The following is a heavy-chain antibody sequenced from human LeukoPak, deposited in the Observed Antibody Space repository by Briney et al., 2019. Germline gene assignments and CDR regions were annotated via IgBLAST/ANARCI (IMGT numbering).Heavy chain of an antibody. V-gene: IGHV3-23*01. J-gene: IGHJ4*02. CDR2: ISGSGANT. CDR1: GFTFSTYA. Sequence: GGSLRLSCAASGFTFSTYAMSWVRQAPGKGLEWVSTISGSGANTYYADSVRGRFTISRDNSKNTLYLHMNSLRAEDTAVYYCAKERAGYINPYYFDYWGQGTLVTVSS. D-gene: IGHD3-9*01. CDR3: AKERAGYINPYYFDY.